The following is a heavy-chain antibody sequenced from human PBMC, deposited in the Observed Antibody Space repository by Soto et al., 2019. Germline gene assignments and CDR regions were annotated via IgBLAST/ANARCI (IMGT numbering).Heavy chain of an antibody. D-gene: IGHD2-8*01. CDR2: INIDGSTT. V-gene: IGHV3-74*01. CDR3: VSLYFDY. CDR1: GFTFGSYW. J-gene: IGHJ4*02. Sequence: EVQLVESGGGLAQPGGSLRLSCAASGFTFGSYWMHWVRQAPAKGLEWVSRINIDGSTTNYADSVKGRFTISRDNAKNTLYLQMNSLRADDPAVYYCVSLYFDYWGQGALVTVSS.